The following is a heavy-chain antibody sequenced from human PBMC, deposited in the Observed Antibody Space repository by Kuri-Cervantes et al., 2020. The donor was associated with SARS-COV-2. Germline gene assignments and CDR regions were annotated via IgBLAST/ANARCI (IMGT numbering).Heavy chain of an antibody. CDR1: GYTLTEIS. Sequence: ASVKVSCKVSGYTLTEISMHWVRQAPGKGLEWMGGFDPEDGETIYAQKSQGRVTMTEDTSTDTAYMGLSSLRSEDTAVYYCATTPPNYYYMDVWGKGTTVTVSS. CDR3: ATTPPNYYYMDV. CDR2: FDPEDGET. J-gene: IGHJ6*03. V-gene: IGHV1-24*01.